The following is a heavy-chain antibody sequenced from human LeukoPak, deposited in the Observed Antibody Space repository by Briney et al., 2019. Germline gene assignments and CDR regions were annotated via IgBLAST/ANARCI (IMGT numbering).Heavy chain of an antibody. D-gene: IGHD6-13*01. J-gene: IGHJ4*02. Sequence: SETLSLTCAVYGGSFSDYYWSWIRQPPGKGREGIGEINHSGSTKYNPSLKSRVTLSVDTSKNHISLKVSSVTAADTAVYYCARVGPDSSSWHYWGQGTLVTVSS. CDR3: ARVGPDSSSWHY. V-gene: IGHV4-34*01. CDR2: INHSGST. CDR1: GGSFSDYY.